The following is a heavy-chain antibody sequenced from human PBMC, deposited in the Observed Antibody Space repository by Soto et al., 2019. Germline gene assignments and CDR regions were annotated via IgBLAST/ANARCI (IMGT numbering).Heavy chain of an antibody. V-gene: IGHV4-39*01. D-gene: IGHD3-22*01. J-gene: IGHJ1*01. Sequence: PSETLSLTCTVSGGSISSSSYYWGWIRQPPGKGLEWIGSIYYSGSTYYNPSLKSRVTISVDTSKNQFSLKLSSVTAADTAVYYCARGPDSSGYSPPSAEYFQHWGQGTLVTVSS. CDR2: IYYSGST. CDR1: GGSISSSSYY. CDR3: ARGPDSSGYSPPSAEYFQH.